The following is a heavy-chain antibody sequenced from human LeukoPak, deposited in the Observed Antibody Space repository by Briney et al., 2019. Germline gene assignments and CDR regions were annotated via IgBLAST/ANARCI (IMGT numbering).Heavy chain of an antibody. V-gene: IGHV4-34*01. Sequence: SETLSLTCAVYGGSFSGYYWSWIRQPPGKGLEWIGEINHSGSTNYNPSLKSRVTISVDTSKNQFSLKLSSVTAADTAVYYCARGRGWSPRSLFLDYWGQRTLVTVSS. CDR3: ARGRGWSPRSLFLDY. CDR2: INHSGST. J-gene: IGHJ4*02. CDR1: GGSFSGYY. D-gene: IGHD6-19*01.